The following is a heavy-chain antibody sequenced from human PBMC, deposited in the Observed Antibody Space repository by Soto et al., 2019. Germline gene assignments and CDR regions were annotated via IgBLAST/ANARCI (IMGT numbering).Heavy chain of an antibody. J-gene: IGHJ5*02. CDR3: TRRGRQSANWFDP. V-gene: IGHV1-69*06. CDR2: IIPMSGRP. CDR1: GGNFNSFS. Sequence: QVQLVQSGAEVKTPGSSVKVSCKASGGNFNSFSIDWVRQAPGQGLEWMGGIIPMSGRPNYAQRFQGKVTFRADKSTNTVYMEVSSLTYEDTAVYYCTRRGRQSANWFDPWGQGTLVTVSS.